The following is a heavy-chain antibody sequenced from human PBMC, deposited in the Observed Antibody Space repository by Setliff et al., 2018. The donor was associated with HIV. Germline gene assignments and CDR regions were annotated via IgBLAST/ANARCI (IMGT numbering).Heavy chain of an antibody. D-gene: IGHD2-2*01. CDR2: IHYTGTT. CDR1: GGSISSQY. CDR3: ARLRVSSSSQTFDH. V-gene: IGHV4-59*11. Sequence: SETLSLTCTVSGGSISSQYWSWIRQPQGKGLEWIGYIHYTGTTHYNPSLKSRVAMSVDTSKNQFSLDLTSVTPADTAVYYCARLRVSSSSQTFDHWGQGMLVTVSS. J-gene: IGHJ4*02.